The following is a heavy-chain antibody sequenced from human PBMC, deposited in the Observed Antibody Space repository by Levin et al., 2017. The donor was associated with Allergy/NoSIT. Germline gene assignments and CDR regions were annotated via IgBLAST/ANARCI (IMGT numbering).Heavy chain of an antibody. CDR2: IVVGSGNT. D-gene: IGHD6-13*01. J-gene: IGHJ4*02. CDR3: AADEQQLVGRY. V-gene: IGHV1-58*02. CDR1: GFTFTSSA. Sequence: AGGSLRLSCKASGFTFTSSAMQWVRQARGQRLEWIGWIVVGSGNTNYAQKFQERVTITRDMSTSTAYMELSSLRSEDTAVYYCAADEQQLVGRYWGQGTLVTVSS.